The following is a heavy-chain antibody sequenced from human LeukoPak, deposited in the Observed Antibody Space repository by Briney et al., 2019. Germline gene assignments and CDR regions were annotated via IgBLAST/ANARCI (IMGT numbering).Heavy chain of an antibody. Sequence: ASVKVSCKASGYTFTSYDINWVRQATGQGLEWMGWMNPNSGNTGYAQKFQGRVTMTRNTSISTAYMGLSSLRSEDTAAYYCARHNYYDIPPYYYYYMDVWGKGTTVTVSS. CDR2: MNPNSGNT. D-gene: IGHD3-22*01. CDR3: ARHNYYDIPPYYYYYMDV. CDR1: GYTFTSYD. V-gene: IGHV1-8*01. J-gene: IGHJ6*03.